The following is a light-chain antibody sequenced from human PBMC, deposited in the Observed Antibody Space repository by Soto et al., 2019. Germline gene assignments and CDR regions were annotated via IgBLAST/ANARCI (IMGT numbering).Light chain of an antibody. Sequence: DIVMTQSPDSLPVSLGERATINCKSSQSLLYSSNNKNYLAWYQQKPGQPPKLLIFWASTRESGVPDRFSGSGSGTDFTLTISRLQAEDGAVYYCKQYYYPPYSFGQGTKLEIK. CDR2: WAS. V-gene: IGKV4-1*01. CDR3: KQYYYPPYS. CDR1: QSLLYSSNNKNY. J-gene: IGKJ2*03.